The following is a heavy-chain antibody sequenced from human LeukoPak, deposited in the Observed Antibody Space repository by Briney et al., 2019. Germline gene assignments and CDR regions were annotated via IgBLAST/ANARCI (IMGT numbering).Heavy chain of an antibody. Sequence: ASVKVSCKASGYTFTSYDINWVRQATGQGLEWMGWMNPNSGNTGYAQKFQGRVTMTRDTSISTAYMELSSLRSEDTAVYYCARRRGNFGEGEFDYWGPGAPVSVST. CDR3: ARRRGNFGEGEFDY. J-gene: IGHJ4*02. CDR1: GYTFTSYD. CDR2: MNPNSGNT. D-gene: IGHD3-16*01. V-gene: IGHV1-8*01.